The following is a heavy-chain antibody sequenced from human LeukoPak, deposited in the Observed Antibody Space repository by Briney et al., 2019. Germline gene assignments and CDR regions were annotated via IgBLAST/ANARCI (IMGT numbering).Heavy chain of an antibody. CDR3: ARGHPSSSWPYYYYYGMNV. V-gene: IGHV4-59*01. D-gene: IGHD6-13*01. CDR1: GGSISSYY. CDR2: IYYSRST. Sequence: PSETLSLTCTVSGGSISSYYWSWIRQPPGKGLEWIGYIYYSRSTNYNPSPKSRVTISVDTSKNQFSLKLSSVTAADTAVYYCARGHPSSSWPYYYYYGMNVWGQGTTVTVSS. J-gene: IGHJ6*02.